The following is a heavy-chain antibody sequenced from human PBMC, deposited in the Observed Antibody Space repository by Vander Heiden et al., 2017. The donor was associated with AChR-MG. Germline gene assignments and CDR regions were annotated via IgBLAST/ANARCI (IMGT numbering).Heavy chain of an antibody. D-gene: IGHD2-2*01. Sequence: QVQLVESGGGVVQPGRSLRLSCAASGFTLSSYGMHWARQAPGKGLEWVALILYDGSYQYYSDSVKGRFTIYRDNSKNTLDLQMNSLRLEDTAVYYCARDDVEVGNGFDIWGQGTMVTVSS. CDR3: ARDDVEVGNGFDI. J-gene: IGHJ3*02. CDR1: GFTLSSYG. V-gene: IGHV3-33*01. CDR2: ILYDGSYQ.